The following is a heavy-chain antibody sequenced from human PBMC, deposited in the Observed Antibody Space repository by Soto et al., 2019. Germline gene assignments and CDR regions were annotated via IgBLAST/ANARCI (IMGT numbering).Heavy chain of an antibody. D-gene: IGHD6-25*01. CDR3: AGQTFTIAAASDGRSNWFDP. Sequence: PSETLSLTCSASGGSITSSSHFWGWVRQPPGKGLEWIGTIYFTGNIYYTPSLKSRLTMSIDTSKNEFSLRLHSVAAADTAVYYCAGQTFTIAAASDGRSNWFDPWGPGTLVTVSS. V-gene: IGHV4-39*01. J-gene: IGHJ5*02. CDR1: GGSITSSSHF. CDR2: IYFTGNI.